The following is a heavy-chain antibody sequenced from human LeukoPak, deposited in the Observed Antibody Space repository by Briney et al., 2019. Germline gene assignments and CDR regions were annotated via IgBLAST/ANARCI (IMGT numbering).Heavy chain of an antibody. V-gene: IGHV4-34*01. CDR2: INHSGST. J-gene: IGHJ4*02. CDR3: ARGRSSQYSSSPRPTLRYGVRFDY. D-gene: IGHD6-6*01. Sequence: SETLSLTCAVYGGSFSGYYWSWIRQPPGKGREWIGEINHSGSTNYNPSLKSRVTISVDTSKNQFSLKLSSVTAADTAVYYRARGRSSQYSSSPRPTLRYGVRFDYWGQGTLVTVSS. CDR1: GGSFSGYY.